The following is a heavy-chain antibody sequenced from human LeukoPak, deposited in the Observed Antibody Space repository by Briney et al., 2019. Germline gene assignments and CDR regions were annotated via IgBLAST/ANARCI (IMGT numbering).Heavy chain of an antibody. J-gene: IGHJ3*02. D-gene: IGHD6-13*01. V-gene: IGHV3-48*01. CDR1: GFTFSNYN. CDR2: ISSGSVTI. Sequence: PGGSLRLSCAASGFTFSNYNMNWVRQAPGKGLEWVSYISSGSVTIYYADSVKGRFTISRDNSKNTLYLQMNSLRTEDTAVYYCAKGVSSSWSNDAFDIWGQGTMVTVSS. CDR3: AKGVSSSWSNDAFDI.